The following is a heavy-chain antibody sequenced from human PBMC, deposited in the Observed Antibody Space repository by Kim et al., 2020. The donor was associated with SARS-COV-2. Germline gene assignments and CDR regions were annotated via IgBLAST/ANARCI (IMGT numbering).Heavy chain of an antibody. Sequence: GGSLRLSCAASGFTFSGSAMHWVRQASGKGLEWVGRIRSKANSYATAYGTSMKGRFTISRDDSKNTAYLQMNSLQTEDTAVYYCTRGEDRVAPFWSWGQGTLVTVSS. D-gene: IGHD3-10*01. V-gene: IGHV3-73*01. CDR1: GFTFSGSA. CDR2: IRSKANSYAT. J-gene: IGHJ5*02. CDR3: TRGEDRVAPFWS.